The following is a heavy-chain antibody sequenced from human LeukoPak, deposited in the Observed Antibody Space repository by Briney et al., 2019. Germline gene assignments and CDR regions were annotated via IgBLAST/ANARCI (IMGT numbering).Heavy chain of an antibody. CDR3: ARITIFGVVMDY. CDR2: ISSSSSYI. V-gene: IGHV3-21*01. J-gene: IGHJ4*02. Sequence: GGSLRLSFAASGFTFSSYSMNWVRQAPGKGLEWVSSISSSSSYIYYADSVKGRFTISRDNAKNSLYLQMNSLRAEDTAVYYCARITIFGVVMDYWGQGTLVTVSS. D-gene: IGHD3-3*01. CDR1: GFTFSSYS.